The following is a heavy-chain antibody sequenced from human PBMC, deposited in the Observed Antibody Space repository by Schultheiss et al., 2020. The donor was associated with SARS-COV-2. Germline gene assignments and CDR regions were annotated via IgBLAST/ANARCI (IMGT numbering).Heavy chain of an antibody. CDR1: GYTFTSYY. V-gene: IGHV1-46*01. Sequence: ASVKVSCKASGYTFTSYYMHWVRQAPGQGLEWMGIINPSGGSTSYAQKFQGRVTMTRDTSTSTVYMELSSLRSEDTAVYYCARDGYYGSGSYYYYYGMDVWGQGTTVTVSS. CDR2: INPSGGST. J-gene: IGHJ6*02. CDR3: ARDGYYGSGSYYYYYGMDV. D-gene: IGHD3-10*01.